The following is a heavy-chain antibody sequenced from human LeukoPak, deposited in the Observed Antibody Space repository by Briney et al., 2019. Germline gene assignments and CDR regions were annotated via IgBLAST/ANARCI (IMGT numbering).Heavy chain of an antibody. CDR3: ATLGYCTNGVCPWSSGWFDAFDI. CDR2: ISAYNGNT. J-gene: IGHJ3*02. CDR1: GYTFTSYG. Sequence: ASVKVSCKASGYTFTSYGISWVRQAPGQGLEWMGWISAYNGNTNYAQKLQGRVTITADKSTSTAYMELSSLRSEDTAVYYCATLGYCTNGVCPWSSGWFDAFDIWGQGTMVTVSS. D-gene: IGHD2-8*01. V-gene: IGHV1-18*04.